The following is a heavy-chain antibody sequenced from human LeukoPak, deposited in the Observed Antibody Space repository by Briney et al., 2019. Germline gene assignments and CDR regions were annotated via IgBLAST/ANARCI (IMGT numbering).Heavy chain of an antibody. V-gene: IGHV4-39*07. J-gene: IGHJ6*03. CDR1: GGSISSSSYY. D-gene: IGHD3-10*01. Sequence: SETLSLTCTVSGGSISSSSYYWGWIRQPPGKGLEWIGSIYYSGSTYYNPSLKSRVTISVDTSKNQFSLKLSSVTAADTAVYYCARRVYYYGAGSYRRYYYMDVWGKGTTVTVSS. CDR2: IYYSGST. CDR3: ARRVYYYGAGSYRRYYYMDV.